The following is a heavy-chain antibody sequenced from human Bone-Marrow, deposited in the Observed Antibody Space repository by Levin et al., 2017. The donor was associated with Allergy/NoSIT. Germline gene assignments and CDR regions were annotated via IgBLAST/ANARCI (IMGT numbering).Heavy chain of an antibody. CDR3: AKAYSGWSPFDY. D-gene: IGHD6-19*01. CDR1: GFTFDDYA. J-gene: IGHJ4*02. Sequence: GGSLRLSCAASGFTFDDYAMHWVRQAPGKGLEWVSGISWNSGSIGYADSVKGRFTISRDNAKNSLYLQMNSLRAEDTALYYCAKAYSGWSPFDYWGQGTLVTVSS. V-gene: IGHV3-9*01. CDR2: ISWNSGSI.